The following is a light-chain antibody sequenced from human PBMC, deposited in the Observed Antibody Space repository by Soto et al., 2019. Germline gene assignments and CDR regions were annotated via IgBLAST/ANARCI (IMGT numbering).Light chain of an antibody. J-gene: IGKJ4*01. CDR3: LQQSSYPPLT. CDR1: QGIRND. V-gene: IGKV1-17*01. Sequence: DIQMTQSPSSLSASVGDRVTITCRASQGIRNDLGWFQQNPGKAPNRLIYAASSLQSGVPSRFSGSGSGAEFTLTVSSLQPEDFATYYCLQQSSYPPLTFGGRTRVEIK. CDR2: AAS.